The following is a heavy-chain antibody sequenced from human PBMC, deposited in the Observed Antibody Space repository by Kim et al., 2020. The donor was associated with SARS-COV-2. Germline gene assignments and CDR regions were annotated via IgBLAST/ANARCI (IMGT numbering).Heavy chain of an antibody. CDR2: IYYSGST. Sequence: SETLSLTCTVSGGSISSYYWSWIRQPPGTGLEWIGYIYYSGSTNYNPSLKSRVTISVDTSKNQFSLKLSSVTATDTAVYYCARDQPNYYGSGSYRSAETGVDPWGQGTLVTVSS. D-gene: IGHD3-10*01. J-gene: IGHJ5*02. CDR1: GGSISSYY. V-gene: IGHV4-59*13. CDR3: ARDQPNYYGSGSYRSAETGVDP.